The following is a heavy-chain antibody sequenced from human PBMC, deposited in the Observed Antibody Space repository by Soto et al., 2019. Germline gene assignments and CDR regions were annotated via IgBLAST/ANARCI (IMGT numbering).Heavy chain of an antibody. CDR1: GFTFSNAW. J-gene: IGHJ6*02. CDR2: IKSKTDGGTT. Sequence: EVQLVESGGGLVKPGGSLRLSCAASGFTFSNAWMSWVRQAPGKGLEWVGRIKSKTDGGTTDYAAPVKGRFTISRDDSKNTAYLQMNSLKTEDTAVYYCTRTIAVAGTEPYYYYGMDVWGQGTTVTVSS. D-gene: IGHD6-19*01. V-gene: IGHV3-15*01. CDR3: TRTIAVAGTEPYYYYGMDV.